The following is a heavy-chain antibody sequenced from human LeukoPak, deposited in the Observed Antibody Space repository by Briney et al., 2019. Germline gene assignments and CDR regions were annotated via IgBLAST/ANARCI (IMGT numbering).Heavy chain of an antibody. Sequence: ASVKVSCKASGYTFTSYGISWVRQAPGQGLEWMGWISAYNGNTNYAQQLQGRVTMTTDTSTSTAYMELRSLRSDDTAVYYCARSRLRYFDWLHFDYWGQGTLVTVSS. D-gene: IGHD3-9*01. CDR2: ISAYNGNT. V-gene: IGHV1-18*01. CDR3: ARSRLRYFDWLHFDY. CDR1: GYTFTSYG. J-gene: IGHJ4*02.